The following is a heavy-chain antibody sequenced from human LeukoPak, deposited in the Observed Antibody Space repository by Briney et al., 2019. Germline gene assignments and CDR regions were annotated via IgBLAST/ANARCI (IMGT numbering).Heavy chain of an antibody. CDR1: GYTFTSYD. D-gene: IGHD2-15*01. CDR2: MNPNSGNT. J-gene: IGHJ4*02. Sequence: ASVKVSCKASGYTFTSYDINWVRQATGQGLEWMGWMNPNSGNTGYAQKFQGRVTMTRNSSITTAYMELSSLKSEDTAVYYCARRHGRCSDGSCYYPDYWGQGTLVTVSS. V-gene: IGHV1-8*01. CDR3: ARRHGRCSDGSCYYPDY.